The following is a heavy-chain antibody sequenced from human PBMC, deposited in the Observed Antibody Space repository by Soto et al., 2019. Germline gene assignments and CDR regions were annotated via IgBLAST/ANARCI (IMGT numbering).Heavy chain of an antibody. CDR1: GYTFTSYD. CDR3: AREKTSYGMDV. Sequence: QVQLVQSGAEVKKPGASVKVSCKASGYTFTSYDINWVRQATGQGLEWMGWMNPNSGNTGYAQKFQGRVTMNRNTSISTAYMEMSSMISEDTAVYYCAREKTSYGMDVWGQGTTVTVSS. CDR2: MNPNSGNT. J-gene: IGHJ6*02. V-gene: IGHV1-8*01.